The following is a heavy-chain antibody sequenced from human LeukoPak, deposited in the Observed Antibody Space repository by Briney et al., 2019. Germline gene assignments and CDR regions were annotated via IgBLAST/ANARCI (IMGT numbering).Heavy chain of an antibody. CDR2: INHSGST. J-gene: IGHJ4*02. CDR3: ARWVGNYYDSSGYSSRMDY. CDR1: GGSFSGYY. V-gene: IGHV4-34*01. D-gene: IGHD3-22*01. Sequence: SETLPLTCAVYGGSFSGYYWSWIRQPPGKGLEWIGEINHSGSTNYNPSLKSRVTISVDTSKNQFSLKLSSVTAADTAVYYCARWVGNYYDSSGYSSRMDYWGQGTLVTVSS.